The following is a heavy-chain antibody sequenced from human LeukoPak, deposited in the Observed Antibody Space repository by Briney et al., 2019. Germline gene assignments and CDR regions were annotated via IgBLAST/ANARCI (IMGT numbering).Heavy chain of an antibody. V-gene: IGHV3-30*02. D-gene: IGHD2-21*01. CDR3: AKDICGGNCYPHGGY. J-gene: IGHJ4*02. CDR2: IPYDGSNK. CDR1: GFTFSNYG. Sequence: PGGSLRLSCAAPGFTFSNYGMHWVRQAPGKGLEWVAFIPYDGSNKYYADSLQGRLTISRDNSMNTLYLQMSSLRAEDTARYYCAKDICGGNCYPHGGYWGQGTLVTVSS.